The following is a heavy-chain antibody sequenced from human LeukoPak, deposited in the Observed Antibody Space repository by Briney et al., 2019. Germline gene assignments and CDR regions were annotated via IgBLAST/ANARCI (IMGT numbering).Heavy chain of an antibody. D-gene: IGHD3-3*01. V-gene: IGHV3-30-3*01. CDR3: ARDRTTYYDFWSGLMLRH. CDR2: ISYDGSNK. Sequence: PGRSLRLSCAASGFTFSSYAMHWVRQAPGKGLEWVAVISYDGSNKYYADSVKGRFTISRHNSKNTLYLQMNSLRAEGTAVYYCARDRTTYYDFWSGLMLRHWGQGTLVTVSS. CDR1: GFTFSSYA. J-gene: IGHJ4*02.